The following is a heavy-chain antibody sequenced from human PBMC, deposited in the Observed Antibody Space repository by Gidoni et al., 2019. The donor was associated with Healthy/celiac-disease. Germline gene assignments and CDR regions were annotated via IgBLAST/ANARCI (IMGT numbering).Heavy chain of an antibody. CDR2: IRGSGSST. CDR3: ASRGGYCSGGSCYRY. Sequence: EVQLLSSGGGLVQPGGSLRLSCAASGFTFSSYAMSWVRQAPGKGLEWVSAIRGSGSSTYYADSVKGRFTISRDNSKNTQYLQMNSLRAEDTAVYYCASRGGYCSGGSCYRYWGQGTLVTVSS. CDR1: GFTFSSYA. V-gene: IGHV3-23*01. J-gene: IGHJ4*02. D-gene: IGHD2-15*01.